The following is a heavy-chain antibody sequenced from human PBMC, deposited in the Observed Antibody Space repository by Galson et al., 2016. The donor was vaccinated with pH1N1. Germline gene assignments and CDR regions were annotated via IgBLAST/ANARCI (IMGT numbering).Heavy chain of an antibody. CDR2: LSGGGGTL. V-gene: IGHV3-43*02. CDR1: GFNFVDYA. CDR3: AKARGNDYKTYWYFDL. Sequence: SLRLSCAASGFNFVDYAMHWVRQAPGKGLEWVSLLSGGGGTLYYGDSVRGRFTISRDNSKNSLYLQMNSLRPEDSALYYCAKARGNDYKTYWYFDLWGRGTLVTVSS. D-gene: IGHD1-1*01. J-gene: IGHJ2*01.